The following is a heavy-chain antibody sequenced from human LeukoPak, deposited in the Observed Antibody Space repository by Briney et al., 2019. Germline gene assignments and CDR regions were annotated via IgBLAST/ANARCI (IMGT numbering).Heavy chain of an antibody. CDR3: ARDSISGSYVHYDN. V-gene: IGHV7-4-1*02. CDR1: GYTFNRYG. CDR2: INTNTGNP. Sequence: AASVKVSCKASGYTFNRYGMNWVRQAPGHGLEWMGWINTNTGNPTYAQGFTGRFVFSLDTSVSTAYLQINSLKAEDTAVYYCARDSISGSYVHYDNWGQGTLVTVSS. J-gene: IGHJ4*02. D-gene: IGHD1-26*01.